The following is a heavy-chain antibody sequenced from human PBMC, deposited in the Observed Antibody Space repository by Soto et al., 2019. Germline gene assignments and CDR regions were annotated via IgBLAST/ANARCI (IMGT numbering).Heavy chain of an antibody. CDR3: AKDLYGGDNYCFGMGV. CDR2: VSGSGGRT. D-gene: IGHD3-16*01. J-gene: IGHJ6*02. V-gene: IGHV3-23*01. CDR1: GFTFSNYA. Sequence: PGGSLRLSCAASGFTFSNYAMSWVRQAPGKGLEWVSTVSGSGGRTYYPASVKGRFTISRDSSRATLYLQMNSLRAEDTAIYYCAKDLYGGDNYCFGMGVWGQGTTVTVSS.